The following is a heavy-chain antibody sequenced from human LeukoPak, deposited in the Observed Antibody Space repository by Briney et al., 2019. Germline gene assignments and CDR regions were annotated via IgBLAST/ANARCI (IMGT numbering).Heavy chain of an antibody. Sequence: SETLSLTCTVSGGSISSYYWSWIRQPPGKGLEWIGYIYYSGSTNYNPSLKSRVTISVDTSKNQFSLKLSSVTAADTAVYYYATVTGHFWSGYQTFHYHDLMEVWGKRTTVTVS. CDR2: IYYSGST. CDR3: ATVTGHFWSGYQTFHYHDLMEV. J-gene: IGHJ6*03. D-gene: IGHD3-3*02. CDR1: GGSISSYY. V-gene: IGHV4-59*01.